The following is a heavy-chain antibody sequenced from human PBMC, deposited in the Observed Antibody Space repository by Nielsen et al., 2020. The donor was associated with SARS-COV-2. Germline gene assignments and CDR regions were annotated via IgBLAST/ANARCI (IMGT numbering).Heavy chain of an antibody. V-gene: IGHV1-24*01. CDR1: GYTLTEIS. D-gene: IGHD3-3*01. Sequence: ASAQVSCKVSGYTLTEISMYWVRQAPGKGFEWMGGFDPEDGETIYAQKFQGRVTMTEDTSTDTAYMELSSLRSEDTAVYYCATTFAIFGEVRMDVWGQGTAVTVSS. CDR2: FDPEDGET. J-gene: IGHJ6*02. CDR3: ATTFAIFGEVRMDV.